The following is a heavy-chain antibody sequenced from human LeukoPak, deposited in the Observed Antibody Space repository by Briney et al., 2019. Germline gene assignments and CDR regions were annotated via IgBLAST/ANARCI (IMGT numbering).Heavy chain of an antibody. CDR2: VGIAADT. CDR3: AREGRMGTADAFDV. CDR1: GFTFNNYE. Sequence: GGSLRLSCAASGFTFNNYEMPWVRHTAGKGLEWVSAVGIAADTFYAGSVKGRFSISRDNAESSLFLQMNSLRAGDTAVYYCAREGRMGTADAFDVWGQGTMVTVSS. J-gene: IGHJ3*01. D-gene: IGHD1-14*01. V-gene: IGHV3-13*01.